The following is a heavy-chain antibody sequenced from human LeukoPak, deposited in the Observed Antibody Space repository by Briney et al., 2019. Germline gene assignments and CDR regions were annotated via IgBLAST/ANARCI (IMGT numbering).Heavy chain of an antibody. Sequence: GGSLRLSCAASGFTFSSYAMSWVRQAPGKGLEWVAVISYDGSNEYYADSVKGRFTISRDNAKNSLYLQMNSLRAEDTAVYYCARDLSGPAWGQGTLVTVSS. D-gene: IGHD5/OR15-5a*01. CDR3: ARDLSGPA. CDR1: GFTFSSYA. V-gene: IGHV3-30*03. CDR2: ISYDGSNE. J-gene: IGHJ5*02.